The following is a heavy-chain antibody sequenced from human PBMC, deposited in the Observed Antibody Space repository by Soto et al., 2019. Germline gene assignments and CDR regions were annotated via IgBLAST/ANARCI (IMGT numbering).Heavy chain of an antibody. Sequence: GSLRLSCAASGFTFSNYAMHWVRQAPGKGLEWVAVILNDGSTKYYADSVEGRFTISRDNSKNTLYLQMNSLRAEDTAVYYCARDPSGLVVPAAPLLGGMDVWGQGTTVTVSS. J-gene: IGHJ6*02. CDR1: GFTFSNYA. CDR3: ARDPSGLVVPAAPLLGGMDV. CDR2: ILNDGSTK. V-gene: IGHV3-30*03. D-gene: IGHD2-2*01.